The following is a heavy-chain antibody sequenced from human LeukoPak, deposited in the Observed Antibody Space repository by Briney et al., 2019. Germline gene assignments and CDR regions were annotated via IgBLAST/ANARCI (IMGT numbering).Heavy chain of an antibody. CDR3: ARAGTLTGCDY. CDR1: GFTFSSYG. CDR2: IWYDGSNK. V-gene: IGHV3-33*01. D-gene: IGHD3-9*01. J-gene: IGHJ4*02. Sequence: GGSLRLSCAASGFTFSSYGMHWVRQAPGKGLEWVAVIWYDGSNKYYADSVKGRFTISRVNSKNTLYLQMNSLRAEDTAVYYCARAGTLTGCDYWGQGTLVTVSS.